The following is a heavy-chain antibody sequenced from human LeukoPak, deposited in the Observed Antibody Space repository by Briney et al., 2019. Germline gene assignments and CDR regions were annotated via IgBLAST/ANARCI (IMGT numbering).Heavy chain of an antibody. CDR3: ATSTAAAGTD. V-gene: IGHV3-7*03. CDR1: GFTFSNLW. CDR2: IKQDESEK. D-gene: IGHD6-13*01. J-gene: IGHJ4*02. Sequence: PGGSLRLSCAASGFTFSNLWMSWVRQAPGKGLKWVANIKQDESEKYYVDSVKGRFTISRDNAQNSLYLQMNSLRAEDTAIYYCATSTAAAGTDWGQGTLVTVSS.